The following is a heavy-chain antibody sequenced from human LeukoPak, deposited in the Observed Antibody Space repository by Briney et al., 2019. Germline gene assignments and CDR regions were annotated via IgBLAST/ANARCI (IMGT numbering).Heavy chain of an antibody. J-gene: IGHJ6*03. D-gene: IGHD3-16*01. Sequence: GGSVTLSCVASGFSLSAYSLNWVRQPPGKGLEWVSYISVTGTIHYRHSVKGRFTISRDNGRNSLSLQMNRLRAGDTGVYFCATAPHGASESTDVSGRGT. V-gene: IGHV3-69-1*01. CDR1: GFSLSAYS. CDR2: ISVTGTI. CDR3: ATAPHGASESTDV.